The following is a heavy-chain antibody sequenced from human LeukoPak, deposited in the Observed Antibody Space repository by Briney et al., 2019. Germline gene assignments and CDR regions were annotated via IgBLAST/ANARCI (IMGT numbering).Heavy chain of an antibody. CDR1: GFAFSSYW. CDR2: TNSDGSST. Sequence: GGSLRLSCAASGFAFSSYWMHWVRQAPGKGLVWVSRTNSDGSSTSYADSVKGRFTISRDNAKNALYLQMNSLRAEDTAVYYCAQLYGDDYAFDIWGQGTMVTVSS. D-gene: IGHD4-17*01. CDR3: AQLYGDDYAFDI. J-gene: IGHJ3*02. V-gene: IGHV3-74*01.